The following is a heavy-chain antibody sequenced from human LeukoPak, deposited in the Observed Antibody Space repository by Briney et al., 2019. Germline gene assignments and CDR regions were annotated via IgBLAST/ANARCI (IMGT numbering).Heavy chain of an antibody. CDR3: ANDFWSGYYYYYYYGMDV. V-gene: IGHV3-23*01. CDR1: GFTFSSYA. J-gene: IGHJ6*02. Sequence: GGSLRLSCAASGFTFSSYAMSWVRQAPGKGLEWVSAISGSGGSTYYADSVKGRFTISRDNSKNTLYLQMNSLRAEDTAVYYCANDFWSGYYYYYYYGMDVWGQGTTATVSS. CDR2: ISGSGGST. D-gene: IGHD3-3*01.